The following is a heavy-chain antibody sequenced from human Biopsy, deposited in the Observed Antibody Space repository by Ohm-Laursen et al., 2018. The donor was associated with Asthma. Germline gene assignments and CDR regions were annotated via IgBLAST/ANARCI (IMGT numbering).Heavy chain of an antibody. J-gene: IGHJ3*01. CDR1: GYNFISFA. CDR2: VNTGNGDT. D-gene: IGHD3-3*01. Sequence: SVKASCKSSGYNFISFAIRWVRQAPGQRLEWIGWVNTGNGDTKYSQKFQVRATITRDTSASTAYMELRSLRSEDPATYYCARTYYYFWTRQFKDVFGVWGQGTMVTVSS. CDR3: ARTYYYFWTRQFKDVFGV. V-gene: IGHV1-3*04.